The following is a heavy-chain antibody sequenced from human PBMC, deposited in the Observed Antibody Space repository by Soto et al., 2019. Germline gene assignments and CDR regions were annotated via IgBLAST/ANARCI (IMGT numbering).Heavy chain of an antibody. D-gene: IGHD2-8*01. Sequence: EVQLLESGGGVVQPGGSLRLSCAASGFTFSDYAMSWVRQTPGKGLQWVSGVGGSDDDKHYADSVRGRFIVSRDNSKNTLYLQMNSLRADDTSIYYCAKDATSFNGVWDPFGMWGKGTEVTVSS. CDR3: AKDATSFNGVWDPFGM. CDR2: VGGSDDDK. CDR1: GFTFSDYA. J-gene: IGHJ3*02. V-gene: IGHV3-23*01.